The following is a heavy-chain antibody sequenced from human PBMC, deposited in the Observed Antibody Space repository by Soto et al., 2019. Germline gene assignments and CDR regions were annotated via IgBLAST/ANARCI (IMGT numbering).Heavy chain of an antibody. CDR1: GYTFTSYA. Sequence: GASVKVSCKASGYTFTSYAMHWVRQAPGQRLEWMGWINAGNGNTKYSQKFQGRVTITRDTSASTAYMELSSLRSEDTAVYYCAKDREWELPIPGCFDYWGQGTLVTVSS. CDR3: AKDREWELPIPGCFDY. D-gene: IGHD1-26*01. V-gene: IGHV1-3*01. CDR2: INAGNGNT. J-gene: IGHJ4*02.